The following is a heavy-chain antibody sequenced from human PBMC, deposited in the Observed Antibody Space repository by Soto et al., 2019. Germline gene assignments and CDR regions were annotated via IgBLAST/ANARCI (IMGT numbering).Heavy chain of an antibody. Sequence: ASVKVSCKASGYTFTGYYMHWVRQAPGQGLEWMGWINPNSGGTNYAQKLQGWVTMTRDTSISTAYMELSRLRSDDTAVYYCARDQITMVRGVNYYYYGMDVWGQGTTVTVSS. V-gene: IGHV1-2*04. CDR1: GYTFTGYY. D-gene: IGHD3-10*01. J-gene: IGHJ6*02. CDR3: ARDQITMVRGVNYYYYGMDV. CDR2: INPNSGGT.